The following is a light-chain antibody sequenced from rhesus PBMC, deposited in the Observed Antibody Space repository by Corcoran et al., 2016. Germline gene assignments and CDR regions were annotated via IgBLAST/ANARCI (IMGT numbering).Light chain of an antibody. CDR2: EVS. CDR3: SSYAGSSTYI. CDR1: SSDIGGYNY. J-gene: IGLJ1*01. Sequence: QAALTQPRSVSGSPGQSVTISCTGTSSDIGGYNYVSWYQQHPGTAPKLLISEVSKRPSGVSDRFSGSKSGNTASLTISGLQAEDEADYYCSSYAGSSTYIFAAGTRLTVL. V-gene: IGLV2-32*02.